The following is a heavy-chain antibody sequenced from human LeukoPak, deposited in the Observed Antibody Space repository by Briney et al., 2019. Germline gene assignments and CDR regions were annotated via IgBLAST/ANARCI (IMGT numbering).Heavy chain of an antibody. J-gene: IGHJ4*02. CDR1: GGSISSYY. Sequence: PSETLSLTCTVSGGSISSYYWSWIRQPPGKGLEWIGSIYYSGSTYYNPSLKSRVTISVDTSKNQFSLKLSSVTAADTAVYYCARAGWASSGYYRLDYWGQGTLVTVSS. D-gene: IGHD3-22*01. V-gene: IGHV4-59*05. CDR3: ARAGWASSGYYRLDY. CDR2: IYYSGST.